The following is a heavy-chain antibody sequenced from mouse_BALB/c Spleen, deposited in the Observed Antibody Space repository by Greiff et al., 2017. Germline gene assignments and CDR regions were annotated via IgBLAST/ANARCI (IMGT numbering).Heavy chain of an antibody. J-gene: IGHJ1*01. D-gene: IGHD2-1*01. CDR1: GYTFTSYW. Sequence: VQLQQPGAELVKPGAPVKLSCKASGYTFTSYWMNWVKQRPGRGLEWIGRIDPSDSETHYNQKFKDKATLTVDKSSSTAYIQLSSLTSEDSAVYYCARADGNPYWYFDVGGAGTTVTVS. CDR2: IDPSDSET. CDR3: ARADGNPYWYFDV. V-gene: IGHV1-69*02.